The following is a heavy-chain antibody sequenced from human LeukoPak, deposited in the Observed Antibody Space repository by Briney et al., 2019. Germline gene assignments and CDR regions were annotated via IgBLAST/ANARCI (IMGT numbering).Heavy chain of an antibody. D-gene: IGHD5-12*01. Sequence: PSETLSLTCTVSGGSISSSSYYWGWIRQPPGKGLEWIGYIYYSGSTNYNPSLKSRVTISVDTSKNQFSLKLSSVTAADTAVYYCAREGGSGYDNDAFDIWGQGTMVTVSS. CDR2: IYYSGST. CDR3: AREGGSGYDNDAFDI. J-gene: IGHJ3*02. V-gene: IGHV4-61*01. CDR1: GGSISSSSYY.